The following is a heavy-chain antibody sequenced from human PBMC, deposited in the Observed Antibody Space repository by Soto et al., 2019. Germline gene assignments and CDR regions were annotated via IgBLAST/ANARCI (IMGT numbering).Heavy chain of an antibody. CDR2: INPASGGA. CDR3: ARDLGGSSSYLGY. D-gene: IGHD6-6*01. CDR1: GYTFTGRY. J-gene: IGHJ4*02. Sequence: GASVKVSFKASGYTFTGRYIHWVRQAPGQGLEWMGWINPASGGATYAQKFKGRVSLTRDTSNSIAYMGLSSLRSDDTAVNFCARDLGGSSSYLGYCGQGTPLTVSS. V-gene: IGHV1-2*02.